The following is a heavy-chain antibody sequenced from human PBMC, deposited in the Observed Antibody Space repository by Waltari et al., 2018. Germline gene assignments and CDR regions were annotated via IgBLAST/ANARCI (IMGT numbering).Heavy chain of an antibody. V-gene: IGHV3-30*02. Sequence: QVQLVESGGGVVQPGGSLRLSCAASGFTFSSYGMHWVRQAPGKGLEWVAFIRYDGSNKNYADSVKGRFTSSRDNSKNTLYLQMNSLRAEDTAVYYCAKDTGYSSSWYGWFDYWGQGTLVTVSS. CDR3: AKDTGYSSSWYGWFDY. CDR2: IRYDGSNK. D-gene: IGHD6-13*01. CDR1: GFTFSSYG. J-gene: IGHJ4*02.